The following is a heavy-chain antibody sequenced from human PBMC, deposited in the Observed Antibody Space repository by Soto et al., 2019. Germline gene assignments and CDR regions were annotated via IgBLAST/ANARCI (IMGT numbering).Heavy chain of an antibody. CDR1: GGSFSGYY. V-gene: IGHV4-34*01. CDR2: INHSGST. CDR3: ARGYGSGSYARRKNWFGP. Sequence: PSETLSLTCAVYGGSFSGYYWSWIRQPPGKGLEWIGEINHSGSTNYNPSLKSRVTISVDTSKNQFSLKLSSVTAADTAVYYCARGYGSGSYARRKNWFGPWGQGTLVTVSS. D-gene: IGHD3-10*01. J-gene: IGHJ5*02.